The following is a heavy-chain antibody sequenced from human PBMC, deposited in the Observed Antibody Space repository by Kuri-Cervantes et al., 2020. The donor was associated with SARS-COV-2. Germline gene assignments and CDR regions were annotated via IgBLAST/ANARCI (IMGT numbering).Heavy chain of an antibody. CDR3: ARLGLADGYNFYYYYYGMDV. J-gene: IGHJ6*02. D-gene: IGHD5-24*01. Sequence: SETLSLTCTVSGGSISSYYWSWIRQPPGKGLEWIGYIYYSGSTNYNPSLKSRVTISVDTSKNQFSLKPSSVTAADTAVYYCARLGLADGYNFYYYYYGMDVWGQGTTVTVSS. V-gene: IGHV4-59*01. CDR2: IYYSGST. CDR1: GGSISSYY.